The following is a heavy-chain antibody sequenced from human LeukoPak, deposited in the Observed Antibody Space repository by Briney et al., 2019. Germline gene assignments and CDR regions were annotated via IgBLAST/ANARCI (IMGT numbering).Heavy chain of an antibody. Sequence: GRSLRLSCAASGFTFSSYGMHWVRQAPGKGLEWVAVIWYDGSNKYYADSVKGRFTISRDNSKNTLYLQMNSLRAEDTAVYYCARDLDDFWPPAAGYYGMDVWRQGTTVTVSS. D-gene: IGHD3-3*01. CDR1: GFTFSSYG. CDR2: IWYDGSNK. CDR3: ARDLDDFWPPAAGYYGMDV. V-gene: IGHV3-33*01. J-gene: IGHJ6*02.